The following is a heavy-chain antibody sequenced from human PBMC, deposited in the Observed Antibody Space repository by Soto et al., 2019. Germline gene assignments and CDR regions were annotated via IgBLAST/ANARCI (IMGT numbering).Heavy chain of an antibody. CDR3: AKDHYGSGNNWFDP. Sequence: GGSLRLSCAASGFTFSSYAMSWVRQAPGKGLEWVSAISGSGGSSYYADSVKGRFTISRDNSKNTLYLQMNSLRAEDTAVYYCAKDHYGSGNNWFDPWGQGTLVTVSS. V-gene: IGHV3-23*01. CDR2: ISGSGGSS. D-gene: IGHD3-10*01. J-gene: IGHJ5*02. CDR1: GFTFSSYA.